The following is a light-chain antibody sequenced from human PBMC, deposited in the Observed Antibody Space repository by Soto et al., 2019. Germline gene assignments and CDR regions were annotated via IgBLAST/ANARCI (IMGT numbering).Light chain of an antibody. CDR1: SSNIGNNF. CDR3: GTWDSSLSAVV. V-gene: IGLV1-51*01. J-gene: IGLJ2*01. Sequence: QSVLTQPPSVSAAPGQKVAISCSGSSSNIGNNFVSWYQQLPGTAPKRLIFDNDKRPPGIPDRFSGSKSGTSATLGITGLQTGDEADYYCGTWDSSLSAVVFGGGTKVTVL. CDR2: DND.